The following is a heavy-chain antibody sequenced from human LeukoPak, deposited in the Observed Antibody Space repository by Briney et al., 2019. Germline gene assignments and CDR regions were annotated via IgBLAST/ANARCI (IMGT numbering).Heavy chain of an antibody. D-gene: IGHD6-19*01. J-gene: IGHJ5*02. Sequence: GGSLRLSCAASGFTFSNYWMHWVRQAPGKGLVWVSRIKSDGSSTSYADSVKGRFTISRDNAKNTLYLQMNSLRAEDTAVYYCARDRAVAGTKFRGEENWFDPWGQGTLVTVSS. CDR2: IKSDGSST. V-gene: IGHV3-74*01. CDR1: GFTFSNYW. CDR3: ARDRAVAGTKFRGEENWFDP.